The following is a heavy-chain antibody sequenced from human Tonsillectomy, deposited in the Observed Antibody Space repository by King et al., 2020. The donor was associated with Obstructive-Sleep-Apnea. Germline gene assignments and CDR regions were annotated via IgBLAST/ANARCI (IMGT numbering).Heavy chain of an antibody. D-gene: IGHD3-9*01. Sequence: QLVQSGAEVKKPGSSVKVSCKASGGTFSSYAISWVRQAPGQGLEWMGVIIPIFGTANYEQKFQGRVTITADESTSTAYMELSSLRSEDTAVYYCARDFESRDAFDIWGQGTMVTVSS. CDR3: ARDFESRDAFDI. V-gene: IGHV1-69*12. J-gene: IGHJ3*02. CDR1: GGTFSSYA. CDR2: IIPIFGTA.